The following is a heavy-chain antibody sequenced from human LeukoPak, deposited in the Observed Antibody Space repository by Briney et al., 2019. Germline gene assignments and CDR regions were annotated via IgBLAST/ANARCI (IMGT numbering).Heavy chain of an antibody. Sequence: SETLSLACTVSGYSINSGHYWGWIRQPPGKRLEWIGSIYYSGNTYYNPTLKSRITISVDTSKNQFSLNLTSVTAADAAVYYCASPRDTAVVVAATAGYFDLWGRGTQVTVSS. D-gene: IGHD2-15*01. CDR1: GYSINSGHY. CDR3: ASPRDTAVVVAATAGYFDL. J-gene: IGHJ2*01. CDR2: IYYSGNT. V-gene: IGHV4-38-2*02.